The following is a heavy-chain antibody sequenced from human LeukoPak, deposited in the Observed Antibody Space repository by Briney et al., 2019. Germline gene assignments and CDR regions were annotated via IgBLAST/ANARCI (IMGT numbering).Heavy chain of an antibody. J-gene: IGHJ4*02. V-gene: IGHV5-51*01. D-gene: IGHD3-3*01. CDR1: GYSFTSYW. CDR3: ARQKFYDLWSGPAHPLDY. CDR2: IYPGDSDT. Sequence: GESLKISCKGSGYSFTSYWIGWVRHMPGKGLEWMGIIYPGDSDTRYSPSFQGQVTISADKSISTAYLQWSSLKASDTAMYYCARQKFYDLWSGPAHPLDYWGQGTLVTVSS.